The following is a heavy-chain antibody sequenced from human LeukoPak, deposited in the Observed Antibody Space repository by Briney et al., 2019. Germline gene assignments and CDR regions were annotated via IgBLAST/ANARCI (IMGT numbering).Heavy chain of an antibody. CDR2: IYTSGGT. CDR1: GGSISNYY. D-gene: IGHD3-3*01. CDR3: ARESGSATH. Sequence: SETLSLTCTVSGGSISNYYWSWIRQPAGQALEWIRRIYTSGGTNYNPSLKSRVTMSVDTSKNQFSLRLSSVTAADTAVYFCARESGSATHWGQGTLVTVSS. V-gene: IGHV4-4*07. J-gene: IGHJ4*02.